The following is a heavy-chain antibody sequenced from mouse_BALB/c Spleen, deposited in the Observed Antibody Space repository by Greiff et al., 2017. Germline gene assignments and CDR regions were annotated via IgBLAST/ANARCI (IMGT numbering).Heavy chain of an antibody. V-gene: IGHV5-6-5*01. J-gene: IGHJ3*01. CDR2: ISSGGST. CDR1: GFTFSSYA. D-gene: IGHD2-3*01. CDR3: ARRAYDAFAY. Sequence: EVQLVESGGGLVKPGGSLKLSCAASGFTFSSYAMSWVRQTPEKRLEWVASISSGGSTYYPDSVKGRFTISRDNARNILYLQMSSLRSEDTAMYYCARRAYDAFAYWGQGTLVTVSA.